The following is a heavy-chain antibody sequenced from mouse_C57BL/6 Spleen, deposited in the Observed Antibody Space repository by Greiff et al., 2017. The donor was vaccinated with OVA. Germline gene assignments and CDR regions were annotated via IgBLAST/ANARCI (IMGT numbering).Heavy chain of an antibody. CDR1: GFNIKDYY. J-gene: IGHJ3*01. CDR2: IDPEDGDT. V-gene: IGHV14-1*01. D-gene: IGHD2-4*01. Sequence: VQLQQSGAELLRPGASVKLSCTASGFNIKDYYMHWVKQRPEQGLEWIGRIDPEDGDTEYAPKFQGKATMTADTSSNTAYLQLSSLTSEDTAVYYCTTLTRGYDYEGFAYWGQGTLVTVSA. CDR3: TTLTRGYDYEGFAY.